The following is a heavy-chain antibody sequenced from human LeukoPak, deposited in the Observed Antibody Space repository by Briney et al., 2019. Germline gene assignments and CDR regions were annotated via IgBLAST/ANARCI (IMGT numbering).Heavy chain of an antibody. D-gene: IGHD5-12*01. CDR2: IYYSGST. CDR1: GGSISSSSYY. Sequence: SDTLSLTCTVSGGSISSSSYYWGWIRQPPGRGLEWIGSIYYSGSTYYNPSLKSRVTISVDTSKNQFSLKLSSVTAADTAVYYCAVIVATMMRPSWFDPWGQGTLVTVSS. CDR3: AVIVATMMRPSWFDP. J-gene: IGHJ5*02. V-gene: IGHV4-39*07.